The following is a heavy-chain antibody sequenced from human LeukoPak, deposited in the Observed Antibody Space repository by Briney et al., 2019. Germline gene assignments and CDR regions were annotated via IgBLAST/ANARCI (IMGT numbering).Heavy chain of an antibody. Sequence: GGSLRLSCAASGFTVSSNEMSWVRQAPGKGLEWVSSISGGSTYYADSRKGRFTISRDNSKNTLYLQMNSLRAEDTAVYYCAKVPGIAVAGTFDYWGQGTLVTVSS. CDR1: GFTVSSNE. D-gene: IGHD6-19*01. V-gene: IGHV3-38-3*01. CDR3: AKVPGIAVAGTFDY. CDR2: ISGGST. J-gene: IGHJ4*02.